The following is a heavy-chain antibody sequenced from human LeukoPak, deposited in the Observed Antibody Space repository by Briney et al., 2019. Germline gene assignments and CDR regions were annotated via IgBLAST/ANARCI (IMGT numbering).Heavy chain of an antibody. CDR1: GGSISSYY. Sequence: SETLSLTCTVSGGSISSYYWSWIRQPPGKGLEWIGYIYYSGSTNYNPSLKSRVTISVDTSKNQFSLKLSSVTAADTAVYYCARVWGNSGYEKDHWGQGTRVTVSS. V-gene: IGHV4-59*08. CDR2: IYYSGST. CDR3: ARVWGNSGYEKDH. J-gene: IGHJ4*02. D-gene: IGHD5-12*01.